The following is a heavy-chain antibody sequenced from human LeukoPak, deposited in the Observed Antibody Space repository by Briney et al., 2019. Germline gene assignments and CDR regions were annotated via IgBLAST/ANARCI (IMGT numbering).Heavy chain of an antibody. Sequence: SETLSLTCAVSGGSFSGYYWSWIRQPPGKGLEWIGEINHSGSTNYNPSLKSRVTISVDTSKNQFSLKLTSVTAADTAVYYCARGVMAVRSSGYYYDGSDYWGQGTLVTVSS. D-gene: IGHD3-22*01. CDR1: GGSFSGYY. CDR2: INHSGST. V-gene: IGHV4-34*01. CDR3: ARGVMAVRSSGYYYDGSDY. J-gene: IGHJ4*02.